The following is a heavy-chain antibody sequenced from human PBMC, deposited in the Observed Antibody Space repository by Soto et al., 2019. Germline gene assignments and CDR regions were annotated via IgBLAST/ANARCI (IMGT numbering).Heavy chain of an antibody. J-gene: IGHJ4*02. Sequence: QVQLQESGPGLVKPSETLSLTCTVSGGSISNFYWSWIRQPPGKGLEWIGYIYYSGSTNYNPSLKSRVTISVDTSKNQFSLKLSSVTAADTVVYFCARRYGGNLDYWGQGTLVTVSS. CDR3: ARRYGGNLDY. V-gene: IGHV4-59*08. D-gene: IGHD1-26*01. CDR1: GGSISNFY. CDR2: IYYSGST.